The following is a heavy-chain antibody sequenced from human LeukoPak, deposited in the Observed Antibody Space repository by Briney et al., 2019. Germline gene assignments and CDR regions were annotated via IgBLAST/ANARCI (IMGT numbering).Heavy chain of an antibody. V-gene: IGHV4-59*01. CDR3: ARDRGYSYGPDY. D-gene: IGHD5-18*01. J-gene: IGHJ4*02. Sequence: SETLSLTCTVSGGSISSYYWSWIRQPPGKGLEWIGYIYYSGSTNYNPSLKSRVTISVDTSKNQFSLKLSSVTAADTAVYYCARDRGYSYGPDYWGQGTLVTVSS. CDR2: IYYSGST. CDR1: GGSISSYY.